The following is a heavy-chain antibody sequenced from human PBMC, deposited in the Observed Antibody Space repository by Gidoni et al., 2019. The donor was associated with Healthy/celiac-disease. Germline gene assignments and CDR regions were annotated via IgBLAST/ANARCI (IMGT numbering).Heavy chain of an antibody. V-gene: IGHV3-23*01. CDR1: SFPFSCYA. J-gene: IGHJ4*02. CDR2: ISGSGGST. D-gene: IGHD1-26*01. Sequence: EVQLLDSGRGLVQPGGSLSFSCAAPSFPFSCYAMSWVRQAPGKGLEWVSAISGSGGSTYYADAVKGRFTNSRDNYKNTLYLKMNSLRAEYTAVYYCAKSPTYIVGATSFDYWGQGTLVTVSS. CDR3: AKSPTYIVGATSFDY.